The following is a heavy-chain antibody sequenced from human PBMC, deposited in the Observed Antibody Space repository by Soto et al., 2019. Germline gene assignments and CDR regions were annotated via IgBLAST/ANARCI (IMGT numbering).Heavy chain of an antibody. CDR3: ARDLERTFDY. D-gene: IGHD1-1*01. CDR2: IYYSGST. V-gene: IGHV4-31*03. CDR1: GGSISSGGYY. Sequence: SETLSLTCTVSGGSISSGGYYWSWIRQHPGKGLEWIGYIYYSGSTYYNPSLKSRVTINPDTSKNQFSLQLNSVTPEDTAVYYCARDLERTFDYWGQGTLVTVSS. J-gene: IGHJ4*02.